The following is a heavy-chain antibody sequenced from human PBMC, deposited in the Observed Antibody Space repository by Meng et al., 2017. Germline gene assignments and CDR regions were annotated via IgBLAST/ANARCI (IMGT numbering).Heavy chain of an antibody. CDR2: IYHSGST. CDR1: GYSISSGYY. D-gene: IGHD2-2*01. CDR3: ARGGVGYCSSTSCAIGDSAFDI. Sequence: GSLRLSCAVSGYSISSGYYWGWIRQPPGKGLEWIGSIYHSGSTYYNPSLKSRVTISVDTSKNQFSLKLSSVTAADTAVYYCARGGVGYCSSTSCAIGDSAFDIWGQGTMVTVSS. V-gene: IGHV4-38-2*01. J-gene: IGHJ3*02.